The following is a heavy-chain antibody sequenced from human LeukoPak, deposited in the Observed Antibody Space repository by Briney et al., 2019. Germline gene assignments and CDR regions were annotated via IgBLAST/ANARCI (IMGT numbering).Heavy chain of an antibody. CDR2: IWYDGSNK. D-gene: IGHD4-11*01. Sequence: GGSLRLSCAASGFTFSSYGMHWVRQAPGKGLEWVAVIWYDGSNKYCADSVKGRFTISRDNSKNTLYLQMNSLRAEDTAVYYCARDVRTAYSNWFDPWGQGTLVTVPS. J-gene: IGHJ5*02. CDR3: ARDVRTAYSNWFDP. V-gene: IGHV3-33*01. CDR1: GFTFSSYG.